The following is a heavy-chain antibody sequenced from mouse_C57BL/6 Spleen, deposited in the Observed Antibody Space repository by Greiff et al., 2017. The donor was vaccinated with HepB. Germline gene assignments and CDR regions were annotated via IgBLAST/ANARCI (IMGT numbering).Heavy chain of an antibody. CDR2: INPNNGGT. CDR1: GYTFTDYN. V-gene: IGHV1-18*01. CDR3: ARSRQLRPHYAMDY. Sequence: VQLQQSGPELVKPGASVKIPCKASGYTFTDYNMDWVKQSHGKSLEWIGDINPNNGGTIYNQKFKGKATLTVDKSSSTAYMELRSLTSEDTAVYYGARSRQLRPHYAMDYWGQGTSVTVSS. D-gene: IGHD3-2*02. J-gene: IGHJ4*01.